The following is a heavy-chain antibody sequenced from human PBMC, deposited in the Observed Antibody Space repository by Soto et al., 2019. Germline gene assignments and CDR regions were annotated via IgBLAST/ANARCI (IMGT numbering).Heavy chain of an antibody. CDR1: GFTVSSFG. CDR3: VKDMGQAAVGIRYPYGLDV. Sequence: GGSLRLSCSGSGFTVSSFGMHWVRQAPGKGLEHVSTLSSNGIGTYYADSVKGRFTFSRDTSKNTLYLQMSSLRTEDTAVYYCVKDMGQAAVGIRYPYGLDVWGLGTTVTVSS. V-gene: IGHV3-64D*06. J-gene: IGHJ6*02. D-gene: IGHD6-13*01. CDR2: LSSNGIGT.